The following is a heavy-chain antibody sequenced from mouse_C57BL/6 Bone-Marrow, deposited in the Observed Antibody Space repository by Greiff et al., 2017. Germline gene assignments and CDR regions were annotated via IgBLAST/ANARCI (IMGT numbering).Heavy chain of an antibody. CDR2: ISYSGST. CDR3: ARCRWLLRDWYFDV. J-gene: IGHJ1*03. D-gene: IGHD2-3*01. Sequence: EVKLMESGPGLAKPSQTLSLTCSVTGYSITSDYWNWIRKFPGDKLEYMGYISYSGSTYYNPSLKSRISITRDTSKNQYYLQLNSVTTEDTATYYCARCRWLLRDWYFDVWGTGTTVTVSS. CDR1: GYSITSDY. V-gene: IGHV3-8*01.